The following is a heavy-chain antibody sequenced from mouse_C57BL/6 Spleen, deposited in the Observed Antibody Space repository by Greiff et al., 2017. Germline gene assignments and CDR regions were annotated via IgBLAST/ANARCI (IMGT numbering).Heavy chain of an antibody. CDR1: GFTFSSYA. J-gene: IGHJ2*01. V-gene: IGHV5-4*01. D-gene: IGHD2-4*01. CDR2: ISDGGSYT. Sequence: EVQLVESGGGLVKPGGSLKLSCAASGFTFSSYAMSWVRQTPEKRLEWVATISDGGSYTYYPDNVKGRFTISRDNAKNNLYLQMSHLKSEDTAMYYCARGGYYDPKYFDYWGQGTTLTVSS. CDR3: ARGGYYDPKYFDY.